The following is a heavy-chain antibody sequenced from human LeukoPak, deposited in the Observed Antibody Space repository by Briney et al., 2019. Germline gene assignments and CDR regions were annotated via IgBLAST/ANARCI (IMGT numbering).Heavy chain of an antibody. J-gene: IGHJ4*02. CDR2: MFPGDSST. Sequence: GESLKISCKCSGYSFIHYWIGWVRQTPGRGLEWMGIMFPGDSSTRYSPSFQGQVTFSADTSKTTAYLEWTSLKAWDTARYFCARQLVAPGFDFWGQGTQVTVSS. CDR1: GYSFIHYW. CDR3: ARQLVAPGFDF. D-gene: IGHD2-21*01. V-gene: IGHV5-51*01.